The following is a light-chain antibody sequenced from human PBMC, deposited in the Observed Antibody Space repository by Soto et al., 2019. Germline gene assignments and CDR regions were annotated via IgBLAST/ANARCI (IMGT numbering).Light chain of an antibody. V-gene: IGKV1-5*03. Sequence: DIRMSQSPATLSGSIGDRVTITCRASQTISSWLAWYQQKPGKAPKLLIYKASTLKSGVPSRFSGSGSGTEFTLTISSLQPDDFAPYYCQHSNSYSEAFGQVAKAAIK. CDR1: QTISSW. CDR2: KAS. CDR3: QHSNSYSEA. J-gene: IGKJ1*01.